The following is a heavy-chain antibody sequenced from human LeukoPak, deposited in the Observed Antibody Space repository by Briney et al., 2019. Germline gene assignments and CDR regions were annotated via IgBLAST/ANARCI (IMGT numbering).Heavy chain of an antibody. D-gene: IGHD6-19*01. J-gene: IGHJ4*02. CDR1: GGSISSHY. V-gene: IGHV4-59*11. Sequence: SETLSLTCTVSGGSISSHYWSWIRQPPGKGLEWIGYIYYSGSTNYNPSLKSRVTISVDTSKNQFSLKLSSVTAADTAVYYCARGMGSSGWWVYWGQGTLVTVSS. CDR3: ARGMGSSGWWVY. CDR2: IYYSGST.